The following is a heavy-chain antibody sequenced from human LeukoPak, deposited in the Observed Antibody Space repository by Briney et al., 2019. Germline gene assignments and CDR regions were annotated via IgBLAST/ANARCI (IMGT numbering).Heavy chain of an antibody. CDR3: ARPLGYCSDSRCPQSWFDP. J-gene: IGHJ5*02. CDR2: INHSGRT. Sequence: SETLSLTCAVSGGSFSGYYWTWLRQPPGKGLEGIGEINHSGRTNYNPSLKSRVIMSVDTSKNQFSLKLSSVTAADTAVYYCARPLGYCSDSRCPQSWFDPWGQGTLVTVSS. CDR1: GGSFSGYY. D-gene: IGHD2-15*01. V-gene: IGHV4-34*01.